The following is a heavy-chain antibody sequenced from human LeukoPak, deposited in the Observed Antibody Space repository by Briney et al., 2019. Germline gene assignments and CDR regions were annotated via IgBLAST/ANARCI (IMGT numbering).Heavy chain of an antibody. CDR2: IRYDVSNK. Sequence: TGGSLRLFCGAWGHTFNHYDVHWVRQAPGKGLVWGTFIRYDVSNKYYADSVKGRFTLSRDNSKNTLYLQMNSVRAEDTAVYHCAKDQEVGATTIDYWGQGTLVTVSS. CDR3: AKDQEVGATTIDY. J-gene: IGHJ4*02. D-gene: IGHD1-26*01. CDR1: GHTFNHYD. V-gene: IGHV3-30*02.